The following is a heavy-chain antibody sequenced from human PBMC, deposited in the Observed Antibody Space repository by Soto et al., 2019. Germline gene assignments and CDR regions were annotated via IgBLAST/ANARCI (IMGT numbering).Heavy chain of an antibody. Sequence: EVQLVESGGGLVKPGGSLRLSCAASGFTFSSYSMNWVRQAPGKGLEWVSSISSSSSYIYYADSVKGRFTISRDNAKNSRYLQMNSLRAEDTAVYYCARVEGDGSGWTLPFDYWGQGTLVTVSS. V-gene: IGHV3-21*01. CDR1: GFTFSSYS. D-gene: IGHD6-19*01. J-gene: IGHJ4*02. CDR3: ARVEGDGSGWTLPFDY. CDR2: ISSSSSYI.